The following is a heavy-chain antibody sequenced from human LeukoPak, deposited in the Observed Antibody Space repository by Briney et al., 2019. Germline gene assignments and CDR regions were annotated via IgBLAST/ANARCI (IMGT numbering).Heavy chain of an antibody. CDR1: GYSISSGYY. CDR3: ARIDSGSYSGLFDY. CDR2: IYHSGST. D-gene: IGHD1-26*01. J-gene: IGHJ4*02. Sequence: PSETLSLTCAVSGYSISSGYYWGWLRQPPGKGLEWIGSIYHSGSTYYNPSLKSRVTISVDTSKNQFSLKLSSVTAADTAVYYCARIDSGSYSGLFDYWGQGTLVTVSS. V-gene: IGHV4-38-2*01.